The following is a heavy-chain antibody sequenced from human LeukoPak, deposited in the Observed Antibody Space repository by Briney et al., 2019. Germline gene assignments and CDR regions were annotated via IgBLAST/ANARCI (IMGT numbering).Heavy chain of an antibody. J-gene: IGHJ1*01. D-gene: IGHD3-10*01. Sequence: PSETVSLTCTVSGGSISSGDYYWSWIRQPPGKGLEWIGYIYYSGSTYYNPSLKSRVTISVDTSKNQFSLKLSSVTAADTAVYYCASEGRITMVRGVIMGVQHWGQGTLVTVSS. CDR3: ASEGRITMVRGVIMGVQH. CDR2: IYYSGST. V-gene: IGHV4-30-4*01. CDR1: GGSISSGDYY.